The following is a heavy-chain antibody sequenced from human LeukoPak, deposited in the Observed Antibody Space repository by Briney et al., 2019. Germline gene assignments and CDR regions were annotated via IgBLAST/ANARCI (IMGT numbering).Heavy chain of an antibody. CDR2: ISAYNGNT. J-gene: IGHJ3*02. CDR1: GYTFTSYG. Sequence: ASVKVSCKASGYTFTSYGISWVRQAPGHGLEWMGWISAYNGNTNYAQKLQGRVTMTTDTSTSTAYMELRSLRSDDTTVYYCARGQAGDIGDAFDIWGQGIMVTVSS. V-gene: IGHV1-18*01. D-gene: IGHD5-12*01. CDR3: ARGQAGDIGDAFDI.